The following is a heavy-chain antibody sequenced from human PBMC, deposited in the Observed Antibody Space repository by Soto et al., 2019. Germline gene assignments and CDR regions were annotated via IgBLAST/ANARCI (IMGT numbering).Heavy chain of an antibody. CDR3: ARGGGNSPYYYGMDV. Sequence: GGSLRLSCAASGSTVSTNYMSWVRQAPGKGLEWVSVTYSGGSTHYADSVKGRFTVSRDNSKNTLYLQMNSLRAEDTAVYYCARGGGNSPYYYGMDVWGQGTTVTVSS. CDR2: TYSGGST. D-gene: IGHD2-21*02. J-gene: IGHJ6*02. V-gene: IGHV3-53*01. CDR1: GSTVSTNY.